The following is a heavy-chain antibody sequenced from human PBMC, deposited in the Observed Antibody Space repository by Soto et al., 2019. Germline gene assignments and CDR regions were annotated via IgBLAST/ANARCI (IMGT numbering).Heavy chain of an antibody. V-gene: IGHV4-31*03. CDR1: GGSISSGGYY. CDR3: ARAARYYDSSGYSRTYYYYYGMDV. D-gene: IGHD3-22*01. Sequence: SETLSLTCTVSGGSISSGGYYWSWIRQHPGKGLEWIGYIYYSGSTYYNPSLKSRVTISVDTSKNQFSLKLSSVTAADTAVYHCARAARYYDSSGYSRTYYYYYGMDVWGQGTTVTVSS. CDR2: IYYSGST. J-gene: IGHJ6*02.